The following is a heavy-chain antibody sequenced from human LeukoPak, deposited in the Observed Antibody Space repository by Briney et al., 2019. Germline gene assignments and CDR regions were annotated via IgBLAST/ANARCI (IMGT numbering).Heavy chain of an antibody. CDR2: IKQDGSEK. Sequence: PGGSLRLSCAASGFTFSSYWMSWVRQAPGKGLEWVANIKQDGSEKYYVDSVKGRFTISRDNAKNSLYLQMSSLRAEDTAVYYCARDDRAGWFDPWGQGTLVTVSS. D-gene: IGHD6-19*01. V-gene: IGHV3-7*01. J-gene: IGHJ5*02. CDR3: ARDDRAGWFDP. CDR1: GFTFSSYW.